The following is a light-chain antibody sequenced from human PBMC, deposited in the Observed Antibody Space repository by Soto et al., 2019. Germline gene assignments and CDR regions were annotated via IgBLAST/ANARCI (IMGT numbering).Light chain of an antibody. CDR3: QQFSSYPLT. Sequence: SVFTQSPGTLSLSPGERATLSCRASQSVSSSYLAWYQQKPGQAPRLLIYDASSRATGIPDRFSGGGSGTDFTLTISRLEPEDFAVYYCQQFSSYPLTFGGGTKVDIK. J-gene: IGKJ4*01. CDR2: DAS. CDR1: QSVSSSY. V-gene: IGKV3-20*01.